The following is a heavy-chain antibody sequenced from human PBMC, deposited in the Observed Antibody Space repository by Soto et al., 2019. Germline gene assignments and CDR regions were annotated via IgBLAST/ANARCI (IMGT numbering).Heavy chain of an antibody. V-gene: IGHV3-73*01. CDR1: VFTFSGSA. CDR3: TPSGWPYYFDY. CDR2: IRSKANSYAT. Sequence: PGWSLRLSCSASVFTFSGSAMHWFRQASGKGLEWVGRIRSKANSYATAYAASVKGRFTISRDDSKNTAYLQMNSLKTEDTAVYYCTPSGWPYYFDYWGQGTLVTVSS. D-gene: IGHD6-19*01. J-gene: IGHJ4*02.